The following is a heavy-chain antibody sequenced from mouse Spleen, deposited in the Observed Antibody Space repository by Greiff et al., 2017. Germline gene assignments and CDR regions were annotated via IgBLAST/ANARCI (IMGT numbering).Heavy chain of an antibody. CDR3: ARDGYYSAMDY. CDR1: GFTFSDFY. J-gene: IGHJ4*01. CDR2: SRNKANDYTT. D-gene: IGHD2-3*01. V-gene: IGHV7-1*01. Sequence: EVNLVESGGGLVQSGRSLRLSCATSGFTFSDFYMEWVRQAPGKGLEWIAASRNKANDYTTEYSASVKGRFIVSRDTSQSILYLQMNALRAEDTAIYYCARDGYYSAMDYWGQGTSVTVSS.